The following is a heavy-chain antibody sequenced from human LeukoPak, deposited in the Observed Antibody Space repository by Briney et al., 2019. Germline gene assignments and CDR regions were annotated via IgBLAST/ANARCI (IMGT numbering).Heavy chain of an antibody. CDR1: GGTFSSYA. Sequence: GASVKVSCKASGGTFSSYAISWVRQAPGQGLEWMGGIIPIFGTANYAQKFQGRVTITTDESTSTAYMELSSLRSEDTAVYYCARNVAFLGVFFPVLFNIWGKGKMVPV. V-gene: IGHV1-69*05. J-gene: IGHJ3*02. CDR3: ARNVAFLGVFFPVLFNI. CDR2: IIPIFGTA. D-gene: IGHD3-3*01.